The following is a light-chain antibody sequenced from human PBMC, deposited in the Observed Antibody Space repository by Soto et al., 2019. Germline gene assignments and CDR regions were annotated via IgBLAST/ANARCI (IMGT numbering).Light chain of an antibody. CDR2: AAS. CDR3: QQLNSYPIT. V-gene: IGKV1-9*01. J-gene: IGKJ5*01. CDR1: QGISNY. Sequence: IQMAQSPSSLCSSLGYRVTITFLASQGISNYLAWYQQKPGKVPRLLIFAASTLQSGAPSRFRGSGSGTEFTLTISSLQPEDFATYYCQQLNSYPITFGQGTRLEIK.